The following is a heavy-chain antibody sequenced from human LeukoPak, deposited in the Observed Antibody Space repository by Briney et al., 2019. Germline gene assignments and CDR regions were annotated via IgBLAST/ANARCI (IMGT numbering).Heavy chain of an antibody. D-gene: IGHD6-19*01. J-gene: IGHJ4*02. V-gene: IGHV3-30*02. CDR3: AKLAPVAGTY. CDR2: IRYDGSNK. CDR1: GFTFSSYG. Sequence: GGSLRLSCAASGFTFSSYGMHWVRQAPGKGLEWVAFIRYDGSNKYYADSVKGRFTISRDNSKNTLYLQMNSLRAEDTAVYYCAKLAPVAGTYWGQGTLVTVSS.